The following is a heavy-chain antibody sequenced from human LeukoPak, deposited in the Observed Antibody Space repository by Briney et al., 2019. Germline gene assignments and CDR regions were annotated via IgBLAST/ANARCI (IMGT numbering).Heavy chain of an antibody. CDR1: GASISSGGYY. CDR3: VRGYYDSSGYYGTNYFDY. D-gene: IGHD3-22*01. Sequence: SQTLSLTCTVSGASISSGGYYWSWIRQHPGKGLEWIGYIYYSGGTYYNPSLKSRLTISIDTSKNQFSLKLSSVTAADTAAYYCVRGYYDSSGYYGTNYFDYWGQGTLVTVSS. J-gene: IGHJ4*02. CDR2: IYYSGGT. V-gene: IGHV4-31*03.